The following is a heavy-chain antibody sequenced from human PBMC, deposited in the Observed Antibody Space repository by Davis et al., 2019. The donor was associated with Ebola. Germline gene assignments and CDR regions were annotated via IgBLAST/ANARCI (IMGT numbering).Heavy chain of an antibody. V-gene: IGHV5-51*01. J-gene: IGHJ3*02. CDR2: IYTGDSDT. Sequence: KVSCKDSEDSFTSYWIGWMRQMPGKGLEWMGIIYTGDSDTRYSPSFRGQVTISADKSMKTAFLQWSSLKASDSGMYYCASLRRTITGMDDGFDIWGEGTMVTVSS. CDR3: ASLRRTITGMDDGFDI. D-gene: IGHD2-8*02. CDR1: EDSFTSYW.